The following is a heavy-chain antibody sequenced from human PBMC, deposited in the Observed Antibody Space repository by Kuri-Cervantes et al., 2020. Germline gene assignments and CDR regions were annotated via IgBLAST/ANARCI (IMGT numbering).Heavy chain of an antibody. CDR1: GYTFTSYY. CDR3: ARDRGRYFDWLLPKNNWFGP. CDR2: INPSGGST. Sequence: ASVKVSCKASGYTFTSYYMHWVRHAPGQGLEWMGIINPSGGSTSYAQKFQGRVTITRDTSTSTAYMELRSLRSDDTAVYYCARDRGRYFDWLLPKNNWFGPWGQGTLVTVSS. D-gene: IGHD3-9*01. J-gene: IGHJ5*02. V-gene: IGHV1-46*01.